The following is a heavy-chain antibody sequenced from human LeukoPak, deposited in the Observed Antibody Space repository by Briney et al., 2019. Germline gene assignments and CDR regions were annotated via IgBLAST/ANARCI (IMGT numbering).Heavy chain of an antibody. CDR2: IYPADSNT. J-gene: IGHJ4*02. CDR3: ARENLIFDY. V-gene: IGHV5-51*01. CDR1: GFSFTNYW. D-gene: IGHD2/OR15-2a*01. Sequence: GESLKISCKGSGFSFTNYWIGWVRQTPGKGLEWMGIIYPADSNTRYSPSFQGHVTFSVDKSSSTAYLQWSSLKASDTATYYCARENLIFDYWGQGTLVTVSS.